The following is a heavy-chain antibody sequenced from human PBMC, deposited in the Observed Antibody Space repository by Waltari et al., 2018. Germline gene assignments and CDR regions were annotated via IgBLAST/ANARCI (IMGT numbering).Heavy chain of an antibody. Sequence: EVQLVESGGGLVQPGGSLRLSCAASGVTVDDISVSWVRQAPGKGLEWVSLFLGGGTTVDADSGKGRFSVSRDISKNSLYLQMDSLRAEDTAVYYCARDWIVAGTAGDHHYYGMDVWGQGTTVTVSS. D-gene: IGHD6-19*01. CDR1: GVTVDDIS. V-gene: IGHV3-66*02. CDR3: ARDWIVAGTAGDHHYYGMDV. J-gene: IGHJ6*02. CDR2: FLGGGTT.